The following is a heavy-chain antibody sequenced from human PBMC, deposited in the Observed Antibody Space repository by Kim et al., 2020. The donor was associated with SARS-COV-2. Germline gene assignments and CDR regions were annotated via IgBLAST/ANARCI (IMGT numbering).Heavy chain of an antibody. D-gene: IGHD3-22*01. V-gene: IGHV5-10-1*01. CDR3: ARHSMDFDY. CDR2: SYT. Sequence: SYTNYSPYFQGHVTISADKSISTAYLQWSSLKASDTAMYYCARHSMDFDYWGQGTLVTVSS. J-gene: IGHJ4*02.